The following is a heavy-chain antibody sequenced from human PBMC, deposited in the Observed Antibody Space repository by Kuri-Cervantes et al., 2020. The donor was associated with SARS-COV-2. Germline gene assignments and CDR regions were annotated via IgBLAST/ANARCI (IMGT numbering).Heavy chain of an antibody. V-gene: IGHV4-61*02. CDR2: IYTSGST. D-gene: IGHD1-26*01. CDR3: ARAENEWELRFDS. CDR1: GGSISSGSYY. J-gene: IGHJ4*02. Sequence: SETLSLTCTVSGGSISSGSYYWSWIRQPAGKGLEWIGRIYTSGSTNYNPSLKSRVTISVDTSKNQFSLTLSSVTAADTAVYYCARAENEWELRFDSWGQGTLVTVSS.